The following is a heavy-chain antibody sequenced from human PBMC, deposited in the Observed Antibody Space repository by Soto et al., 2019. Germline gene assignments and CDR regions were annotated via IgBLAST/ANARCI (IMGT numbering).Heavy chain of an antibody. CDR1: GFTFSDYY. CDR3: AREFKEAAAAPDYFDY. J-gene: IGHJ4*02. V-gene: IGHV3-11*01. Sequence: GGSLRLSCAASGFTFSDYYMSWIRQAPGKGLEWVSYISSSGSTIYYADSVKGRFTISRDNAKNSLYLQMNSLRAEDTAVYYCAREFKEAAAAPDYFDYWGQGTLVTVSS. CDR2: ISSSGSTI. D-gene: IGHD6-13*01.